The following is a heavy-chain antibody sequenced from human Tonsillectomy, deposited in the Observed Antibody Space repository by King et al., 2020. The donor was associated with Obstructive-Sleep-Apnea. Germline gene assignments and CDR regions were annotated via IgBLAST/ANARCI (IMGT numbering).Heavy chain of an antibody. CDR3: AREFYDILTGFFRG. CDR2: ISYDGSNK. V-gene: IGHV3-30*04. J-gene: IGHJ4*02. D-gene: IGHD3-9*01. Sequence: VQLVESGGGVVQPGRSLRLSCAASGFTFSTYAMHWVRQAPGKGLEWVAVISYDGSNKYYADSVKGRFTISRDNSKNTLYLQMNSLRAEDTAVYYCAREFYDILTGFFRGWGQGTLVTVSS. CDR1: GFTFSTYA.